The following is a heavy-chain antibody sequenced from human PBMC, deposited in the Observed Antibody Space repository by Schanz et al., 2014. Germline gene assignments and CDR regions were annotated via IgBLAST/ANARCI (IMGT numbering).Heavy chain of an antibody. D-gene: IGHD1-1*01. V-gene: IGHV3-7*01. CDR1: GFTFSGFW. Sequence: EVQLAESGGGLVQPGGSLRLSCAASGFTFSGFWMTWVRQAPGKGLEWVANIKKDGSEKYFVDSVKGRFTISRDNAKNSLFLQMNSLRPEDTAAYCCARGRVLESWGQGTLVAVSS. CDR2: IKKDGSEK. J-gene: IGHJ5*02. CDR3: ARGRVLES.